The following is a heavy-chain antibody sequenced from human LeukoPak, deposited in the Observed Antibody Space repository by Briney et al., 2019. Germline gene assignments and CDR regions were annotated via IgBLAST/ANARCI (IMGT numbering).Heavy chain of an antibody. V-gene: IGHV4-59*12. J-gene: IGHJ6*02. CDR1: GGSISSYY. Sequence: PSETLSLTCTVSGGSISSYYWSWIRQPPGKGLEWIGYIYYSGSTYYNPSLKSRVTISVDTSKNQFSLKLSSVTAADTAVYYCARDFYCSSTSCPTDYYYYGMDVWGQGTTVTVSS. D-gene: IGHD2-2*01. CDR2: IYYSGST. CDR3: ARDFYCSSTSCPTDYYYYGMDV.